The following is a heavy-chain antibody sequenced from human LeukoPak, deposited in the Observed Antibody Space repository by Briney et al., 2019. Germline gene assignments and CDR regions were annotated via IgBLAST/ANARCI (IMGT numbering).Heavy chain of an antibody. CDR3: TTVRWGMTGYYKDDAFDI. J-gene: IGHJ3*02. V-gene: IGHV3-15*01. D-gene: IGHD3-9*01. Sequence: PGGSLRLSCAASGFTFSNAWMSWVRQAPGKGLEWVGRIKSKTDGGTTDYAAPVKGRFTISRDDSKNTLYLQMNSLKTEDTAVYYCTTVRWGMTGYYKDDAFDIWGQGTMVTVSS. CDR1: GFTFSNAW. CDR2: IKSKTDGGTT.